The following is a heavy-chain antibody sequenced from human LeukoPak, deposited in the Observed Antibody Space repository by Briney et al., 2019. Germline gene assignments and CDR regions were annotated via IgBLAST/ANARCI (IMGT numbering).Heavy chain of an antibody. Sequence: PGRSLRLSCAASGFTFSSYGMHWVRQAPGKGLEWVAVISYDGSNKYYADSVKGRFTISRDNSKNTLYLQMNSLRAEDTAVYYCAKAPPMVRGYGFDYWGQGTLVTVSS. D-gene: IGHD3-10*01. CDR2: ISYDGSNK. J-gene: IGHJ4*02. CDR1: GFTFSSYG. V-gene: IGHV3-30*18. CDR3: AKAPPMVRGYGFDY.